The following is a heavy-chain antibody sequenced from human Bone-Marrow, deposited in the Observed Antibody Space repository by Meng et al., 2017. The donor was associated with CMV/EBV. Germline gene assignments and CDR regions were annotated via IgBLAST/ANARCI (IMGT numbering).Heavy chain of an antibody. CDR3: ARAGRDRPYDFWSGYGKHSYYYYGMDV. CDR1: GGSISSYY. D-gene: IGHD3-3*01. CDR2: IYYSGST. J-gene: IGHJ6*02. V-gene: IGHV4-59*01. Sequence: SETLSLTCTVSGGSISSYYWSWIRQPPGKGLEWIGYIYYSGSTTYNPSLKSRVTISVDTSKNQSSLKLISVTAADTAVYYCARAGRDRPYDFWSGYGKHSYYYYGMDVWGQGTTVTVSS.